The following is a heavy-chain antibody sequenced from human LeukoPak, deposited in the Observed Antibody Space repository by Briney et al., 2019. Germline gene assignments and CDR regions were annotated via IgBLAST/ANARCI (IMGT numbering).Heavy chain of an antibody. D-gene: IGHD3-16*02. Sequence: SETLSLTCTVSGGSISSYYWSWIRQPAGKGLEWIGRIYTSGSTNYNPSLKSRVTMSVDTSKNQFSLKLSSVTAADTAVYYCAREITFGGVIVALNWFDPWGQGTLDTVSS. CDR1: GGSISSYY. J-gene: IGHJ5*02. V-gene: IGHV4-4*07. CDR2: IYTSGST. CDR3: AREITFGGVIVALNWFDP.